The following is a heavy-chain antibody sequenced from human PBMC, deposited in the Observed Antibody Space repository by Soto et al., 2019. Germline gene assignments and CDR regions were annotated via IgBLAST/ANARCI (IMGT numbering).Heavy chain of an antibody. CDR1: GDSVSSNSAA. D-gene: IGHD4-4*01. Sequence: KQSQTLSLTCAISGDSVSSNSAAWNWIRQSPSRGLEWLGRTYYRSKWYNDYAVSVKSRITINPDTSKNQFSLQLNSVTPEDTAVYYCARDHPRNDYSIYYYYYYMDVWGKGTTVTVSS. CDR2: TYYRSKWYN. J-gene: IGHJ6*03. CDR3: ARDHPRNDYSIYYYYYYMDV. V-gene: IGHV6-1*01.